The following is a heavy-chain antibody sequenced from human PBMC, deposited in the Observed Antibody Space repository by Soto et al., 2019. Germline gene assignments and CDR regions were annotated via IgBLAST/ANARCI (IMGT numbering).Heavy chain of an antibody. CDR2: IRSNIDGATT. CDR3: TTDWGSGTHYARAFDV. Sequence: SCKASGYTFTSYGISWVRQAPGKGLEWVGHIRSNIDGATTAYAAPVKGRFTISRDESKNTVDLQMNSLITEDTAVYYCTTDWGSGTHYARAFDVWGQGTMVTVSS. V-gene: IGHV3-15*01. CDR1: GYTFTSYG. D-gene: IGHD3-16*01. J-gene: IGHJ3*01.